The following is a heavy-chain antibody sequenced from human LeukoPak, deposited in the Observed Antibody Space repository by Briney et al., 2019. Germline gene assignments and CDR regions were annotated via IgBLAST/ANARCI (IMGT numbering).Heavy chain of an antibody. CDR2: ISISGSTI. CDR1: GFTFSSYE. Sequence: GGSLRLSYAASGFTFSSYEMNWVRQAPGKGLEWVSYISISGSTIYYADSVKGRFTISRDNAKNSLYLQMNSLRAEDTAVYYCARDRSGYSGYDFFDYWGQGALVTVSS. V-gene: IGHV3-48*03. D-gene: IGHD5-12*01. CDR3: ARDRSGYSGYDFFDY. J-gene: IGHJ4*02.